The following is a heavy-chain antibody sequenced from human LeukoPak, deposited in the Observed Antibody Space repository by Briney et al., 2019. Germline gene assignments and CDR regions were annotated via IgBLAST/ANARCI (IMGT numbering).Heavy chain of an antibody. CDR2: IYPGDSDT. V-gene: IGHV5-51*01. D-gene: IGHD2-15*01. CDR1: VYSFTNYW. CDR3: ARRIRINYFDY. Sequence: GESLKISCTGSVYSFTNYWIGWVRQMPGKGLEWMGIIYPGDSDTRYSPSFQGQVTISADKSISTAYLQWSSLKASDTAMYYCARRIRINYFDYWGQGTLVTVSS. J-gene: IGHJ4*02.